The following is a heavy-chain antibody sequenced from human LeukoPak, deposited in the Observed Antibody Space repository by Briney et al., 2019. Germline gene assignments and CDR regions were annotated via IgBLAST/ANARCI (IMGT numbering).Heavy chain of an antibody. Sequence: PGGSLRLSCAASGFTFSSYWMSWVRQAPGKGLEWVAHIKQDGSEKHYVDSVKGRFTISGDNAKNSLYLQMNSLRAEDTAVYYCARDLYRIVVVPHYFDYWGQGTLVTVSS. J-gene: IGHJ4*02. V-gene: IGHV3-7*01. CDR2: IKQDGSEK. D-gene: IGHD3-22*01. CDR3: ARDLYRIVVVPHYFDY. CDR1: GFTFSSYW.